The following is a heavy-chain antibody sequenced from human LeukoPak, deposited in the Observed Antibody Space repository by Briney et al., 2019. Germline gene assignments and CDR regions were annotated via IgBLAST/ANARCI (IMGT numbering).Heavy chain of an antibody. Sequence: PGGSLRLSCAASGFTFSDYYMSWIRQAPGKGLEWVSYISNSGSTIYYADSVKGRFFISRDNAKNSLYLQMNSLRAEDTAVYYCARDLYRIVVVPHYFDYWGQGTLVTVSS. CDR3: ARDLYRIVVVPHYFDY. CDR1: GFTFSDYY. V-gene: IGHV3-11*04. D-gene: IGHD3-22*01. CDR2: ISNSGSTI. J-gene: IGHJ4*02.